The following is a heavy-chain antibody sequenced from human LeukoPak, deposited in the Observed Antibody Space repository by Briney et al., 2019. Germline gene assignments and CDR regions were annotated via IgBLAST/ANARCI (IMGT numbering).Heavy chain of an antibody. J-gene: IGHJ4*02. V-gene: IGHV4-59*08. CDR3: ARLWLGELSYFDY. Sequence: PSETLSLTCTVSGGSISSYYWSWIRQPPGKGLEWIGYIYYSGSTNYYPSPKSRVTISVDTSKNQFSLKLSSVTAADTAVYYCARLWLGELSYFDYWGQGTLVTVSS. CDR2: IYYSGST. CDR1: GGSISSYY. D-gene: IGHD3-10*01.